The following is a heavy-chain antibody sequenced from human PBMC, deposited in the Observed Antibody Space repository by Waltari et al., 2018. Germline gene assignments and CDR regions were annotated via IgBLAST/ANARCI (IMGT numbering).Heavy chain of an antibody. V-gene: IGHV3-9*03. CDR2: ISWNSGSI. Sequence: EVQLVESGGGLVQPGRSLRLSCAASGFTFDDYAMHWVRQAPGQGLEWVSGISWNSGSIGYADSVKGRFTISRDNAKNSLYLQMNSLRAEDMALYYCAKAIKQYYYDSSGYPHDAFDIWGQGTMVTVSS. D-gene: IGHD3-22*01. CDR1: GFTFDDYA. J-gene: IGHJ3*02. CDR3: AKAIKQYYYDSSGYPHDAFDI.